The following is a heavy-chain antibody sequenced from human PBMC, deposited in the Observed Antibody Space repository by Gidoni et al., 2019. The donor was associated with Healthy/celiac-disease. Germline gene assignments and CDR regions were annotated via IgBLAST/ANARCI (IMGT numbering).Heavy chain of an antibody. CDR1: GHSCASCG. CDR2: ISVNNGNT. D-gene: IGHD3-9*01. Sequence: QVQLVQSGAEVKRPRAALKVSCKATGHSCASCGISRVRQAPGQGLEWMGWISVNNGNTNFAQKVKGRVTMTTDTSTSTAYMELRSLRSDDTAVYYCARGGGPYYDILTGYFGNWFDPWGQGTPVTVSS. V-gene: IGHV1-18*01. CDR3: ARGGGPYYDILTGYFGNWFDP. J-gene: IGHJ5*02.